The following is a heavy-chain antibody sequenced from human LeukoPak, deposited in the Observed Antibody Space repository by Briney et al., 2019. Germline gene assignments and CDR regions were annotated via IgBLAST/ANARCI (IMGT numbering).Heavy chain of an antibody. J-gene: IGHJ5*02. CDR2: ISTYNGDT. V-gene: IGHV1-18*01. D-gene: IGHD6-13*01. CDR1: GYTFTSYG. Sequence: ASVKVSCKASGYTFTSYGISWVRQAPGQGLEWMGWISTYNGDTNYAQKLQGRVAMTTDTSTNTAYMELRSLRSDDTAVYYCARDRFAPGIAAAFDPWGQGTLVTVSS. CDR3: ARDRFAPGIAAAFDP.